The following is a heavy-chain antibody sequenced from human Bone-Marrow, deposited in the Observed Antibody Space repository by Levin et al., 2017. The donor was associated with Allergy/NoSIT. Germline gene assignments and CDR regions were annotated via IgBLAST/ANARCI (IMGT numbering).Heavy chain of an antibody. CDR3: ARLVSRDGTMALIDY. D-gene: IGHD4/OR15-4a*01. V-gene: IGHV5-10-1*01. CDR2: IDPSDSYT. J-gene: IGHJ4*02. CDR1: GYSFTSYW. Sequence: GGSLRLSCKGSGYSFTSYWISWVRQMPGKGLEWMGRIDPSDSYTNYSPSFQGHVTISADKSISTAYLQWSSLKASDTAMYYCARLVSRDGTMALIDYWGQGTLVTVSS.